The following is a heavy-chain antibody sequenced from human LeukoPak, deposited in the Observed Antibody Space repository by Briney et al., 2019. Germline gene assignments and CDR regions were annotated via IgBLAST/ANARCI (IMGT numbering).Heavy chain of an antibody. CDR2: ISWNSGSI. CDR1: GFTFDDYA. D-gene: IGHD2-2*01. Sequence: GRSLRLSCAASGFTFDDYAMHWVRQAPGKGLEWVSGISWNSGSIGYADSVKGRFTISRDNAKNSLYLQMNSLRAEDTALYYCAKDQGYQLPSTDSWFDPWGQGTLVTVSS. J-gene: IGHJ5*02. CDR3: AKDQGYQLPSTDSWFDP. V-gene: IGHV3-9*01.